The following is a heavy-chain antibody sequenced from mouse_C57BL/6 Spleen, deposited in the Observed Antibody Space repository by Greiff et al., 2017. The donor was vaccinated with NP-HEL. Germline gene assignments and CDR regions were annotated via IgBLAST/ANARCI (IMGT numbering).Heavy chain of an antibody. V-gene: IGHV1-55*01. CDR1: GYTFTSYW. D-gene: IGHD2-1*01. CDR2: IYPGSGST. CDR3: AKRVIYYGNYHLAY. J-gene: IGHJ3*01. Sequence: VQLQQPGAELVKPGASVKMSCKASGYTFTSYWITWVKQRPGQGLEWIGDIYPGSGSTNYNEKFKSKATLTVDTSSSTAYMQLSSLTSEDSAVYDCAKRVIYYGNYHLAYWGQGTLVTVSA.